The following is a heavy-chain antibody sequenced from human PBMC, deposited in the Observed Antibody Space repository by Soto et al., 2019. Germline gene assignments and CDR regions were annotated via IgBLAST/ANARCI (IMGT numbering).Heavy chain of an antibody. CDR2: ISSSSSYI. CDR1: GFTFSSYS. CDR3: ARDQPGYSYGYGLGY. V-gene: IGHV3-21*01. J-gene: IGHJ4*02. Sequence: EVQLVESGGGLVKPGGSLRLSCAASGFTFSSYSMNWVRQAPGKGLEWVSSISSSSSYIYYADSVKGRFTISRDNAKNSLDRQMNSLRAEDTAVYYCARDQPGYSYGYGLGYWGQGALVTVSS. D-gene: IGHD5-18*01.